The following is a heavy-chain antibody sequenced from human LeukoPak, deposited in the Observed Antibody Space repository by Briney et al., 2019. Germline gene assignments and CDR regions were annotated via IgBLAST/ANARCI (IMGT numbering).Heavy chain of an antibody. CDR1: GFTFSSYA. CDR2: ISYDGSNK. Sequence: PGGSLRLSCAASGFTFSSYAMHWVRQAPGKGLEWVAVISYDGSNKYYADSVKGRFTISRDNSKNTLYLQMNSLRAEDTAVYYCAKGQLWSDYWGQGTLVTVSS. J-gene: IGHJ4*02. CDR3: AKGQLWSDY. V-gene: IGHV3-30-3*01. D-gene: IGHD5-18*01.